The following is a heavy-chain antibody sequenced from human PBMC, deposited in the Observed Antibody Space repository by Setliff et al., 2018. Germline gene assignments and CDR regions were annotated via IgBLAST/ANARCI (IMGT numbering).Heavy chain of an antibody. CDR1: GGSFCGYY. J-gene: IGHJ6*02. CDR2: NNHRGST. Sequence: KTSETLSLTCAAYGGSFCGYYWSWIRQPPGKGLQWIGENNHRGSTNYNPSLKSRVTISVDTSENQFSLKLGSVTAADTSVYDRARLLAGTGGFFYYGVDVWGQGTTVTVSS. CDR3: ARLLAGTGGFFYYGVDV. V-gene: IGHV4-34*01. D-gene: IGHD6-19*01.